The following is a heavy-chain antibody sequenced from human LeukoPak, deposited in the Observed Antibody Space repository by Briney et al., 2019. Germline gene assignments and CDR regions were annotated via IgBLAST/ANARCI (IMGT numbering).Heavy chain of an antibody. D-gene: IGHD2-2*01. V-gene: IGHV4-59*01. CDR3: ARGDFCSSSNCYLRPMDV. CDR1: GGSISDYY. CDR2: IYYSGST. J-gene: IGHJ6*03. Sequence: SETLSLTCTVSGGSISDYYWNWIRQPPGKGLEWIGYIYYSGSTTYNPSLKSRVTMSVDTAKNQFSLKLRSVTAADTAVYYCARGDFCSSSNCYLRPMDVWGRGTTVTVSS.